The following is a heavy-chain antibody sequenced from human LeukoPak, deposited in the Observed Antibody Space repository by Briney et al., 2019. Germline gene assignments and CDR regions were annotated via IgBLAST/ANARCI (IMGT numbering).Heavy chain of an antibody. CDR3: AKTSQGHPPYYCSMDV. CDR2: IGGSGTST. V-gene: IGHV3-23*01. J-gene: IGHJ6*02. CDR1: GFTFSSYA. Sequence: GGSLRLSCAASGFTFSSYAMIWVRQAPGKGLEWVSAIGGSGTSTFYADSVKGRVTISRDNSKNTLYLQMNSLRAEDTAVYYCAKTSQGHPPYYCSMDVWGQGTTVTVSS.